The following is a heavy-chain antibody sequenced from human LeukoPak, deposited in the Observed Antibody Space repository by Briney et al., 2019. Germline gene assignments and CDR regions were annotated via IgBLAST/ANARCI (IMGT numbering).Heavy chain of an antibody. CDR2: INPNSGGT. J-gene: IGHJ4*02. CDR3: ARDCSSTSCYHLFDY. V-gene: IGHV1-2*02. CDR1: RYTFTGYY. Sequence: GASVKVSCKASRYTFTGYYMHWVRQAPGQGLEWMGWINPNSGGTNYAQKFQGRVTMTRDTSISTAYMELSRLRSDDTAVYYCARDCSSTSCYHLFDYWGQGTLVTVSS. D-gene: IGHD2-2*01.